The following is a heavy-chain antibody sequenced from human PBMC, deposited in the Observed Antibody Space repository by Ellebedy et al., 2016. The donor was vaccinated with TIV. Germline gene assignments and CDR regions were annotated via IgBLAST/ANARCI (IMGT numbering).Heavy chain of an antibody. D-gene: IGHD5-24*01. CDR2: INPSGGST. CDR1: GYTFTSYY. J-gene: IGHJ3*02. CDR3: ARVHQKWLPGATFDI. Sequence: ASVQVSCXASGYTFTSYYMHWVRQAPAQALEWMGIINPSGGSTSYAQKFQGRVTMTRDKSTSTVYMELSSLRSEDTAVYYCARVHQKWLPGATFDIWGHGTMVTVSS. V-gene: IGHV1-46*01.